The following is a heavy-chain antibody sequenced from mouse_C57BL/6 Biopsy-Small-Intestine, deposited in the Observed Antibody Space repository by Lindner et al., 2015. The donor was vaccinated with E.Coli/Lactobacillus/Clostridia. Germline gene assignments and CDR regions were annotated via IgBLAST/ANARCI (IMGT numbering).Heavy chain of an antibody. CDR3: ARGSIYDGYYWYFDI. CDR2: IYPGSGNT. V-gene: IGHV1-66*01. CDR1: GYSFTSYY. J-gene: IGHJ1*03. D-gene: IGHD2-3*01. Sequence: VQLQESGPELMKPEASVKISCKASGYSFTSYYIHWAKQRPGQGLEWIGWIYPGSGNTKYNEKFKGKATLTADTSSSTAYMQLSSLTSEDSAVYYCARGSIYDGYYWYFDIWGTGTTVTVSS.